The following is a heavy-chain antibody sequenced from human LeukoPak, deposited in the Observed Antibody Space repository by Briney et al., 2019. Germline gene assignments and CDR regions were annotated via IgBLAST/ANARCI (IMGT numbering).Heavy chain of an antibody. J-gene: IGHJ4*02. Sequence: LSLTCTVSGGSIRSGGYYWSWIRQAPGKGLEWISYISSSGSNIYYADSVKGRFTMSRDNAKGSLYLQMNSLRAEDTAIYYCARRRDYFDYWGQGTLVTVSS. V-gene: IGHV3-11*01. CDR3: ARRRDYFDY. CDR2: ISSSGSNI. CDR1: GGSIRSGGYY.